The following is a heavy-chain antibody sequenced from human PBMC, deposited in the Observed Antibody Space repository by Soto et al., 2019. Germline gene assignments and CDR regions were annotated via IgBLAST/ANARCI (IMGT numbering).Heavy chain of an antibody. CDR2: IKSKTDGGTT. V-gene: IGHV3-15*07. Sequence: GSLRLSCAASGFTFSNAWMNWVRQAPGKGLEWVGRIKSKTDGGTTDYAAPVKGRFTISRDDSKNTLCLQMNSLKTEDTAVYYCTTVAYDLKISDGMDVWGQGTTVTVSS. J-gene: IGHJ6*02. CDR1: GFTFSNAW. D-gene: IGHD3-22*01. CDR3: TTVAYDLKISDGMDV.